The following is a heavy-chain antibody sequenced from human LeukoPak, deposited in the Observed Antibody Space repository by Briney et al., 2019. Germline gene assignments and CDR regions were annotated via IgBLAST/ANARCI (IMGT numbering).Heavy chain of an antibody. D-gene: IGHD4-23*01. J-gene: IGHJ1*01. CDR2: IYYSGST. Sequence: PSETLSLTCTVSGGSISTYYWNWIRQPPGKGLEWIGNIYYSGSTNYNPSLKSRVTISVDTSKNHFSLKLSSVTAADTAVYYCARAPGGNAGNFQHWGQGTLVTVSS. V-gene: IGHV4-59*01. CDR3: ARAPGGNAGNFQH. CDR1: GGSISTYY.